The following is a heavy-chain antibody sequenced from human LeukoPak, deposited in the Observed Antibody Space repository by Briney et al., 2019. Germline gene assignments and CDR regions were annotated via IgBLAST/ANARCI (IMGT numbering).Heavy chain of an antibody. V-gene: IGHV4-4*07. D-gene: IGHD3-22*01. J-gene: IGHJ4*02. Sequence: PSETLSLTCTVSGGSISSYYWSWIRQPAGKGLEWIGRIYTSGSTNYNPSLKSRVTMSVDTSKNQFSLKLSSVTAADTAVYYCAREVRDYYDSSGYWDYWGQGTLVTVSS. CDR3: AREVRDYYDSSGYWDY. CDR2: IYTSGST. CDR1: GGSISSYY.